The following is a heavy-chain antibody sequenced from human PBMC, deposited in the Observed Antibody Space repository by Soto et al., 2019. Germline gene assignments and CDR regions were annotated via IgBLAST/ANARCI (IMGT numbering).Heavy chain of an antibody. CDR2: ISAYNGNT. D-gene: IGHD6-19*01. CDR1: GYTFTSYG. Sequence: GASVKVSCKASGYTFTSYGISWVRQAPGQGLEWMGWISAYNGNTNYAQKLQGRVTMTTDTSTSTAYMELRSLRSDDTAVYYCARGRSIAVARRPWFDPWGQGTLVTVSS. V-gene: IGHV1-18*01. CDR3: ARGRSIAVARRPWFDP. J-gene: IGHJ5*02.